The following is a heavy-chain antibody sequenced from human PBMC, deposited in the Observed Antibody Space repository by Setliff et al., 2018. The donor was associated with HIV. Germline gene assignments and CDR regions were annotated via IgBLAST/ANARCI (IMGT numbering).Heavy chain of an antibody. Sequence: SETLSLTCTVSGGSISSSSYYWGWIRQPPGKGLEWIGSIYYSGSTYYNPSLKSRVTMSVDTSKNQFSLKLYSVTAADTAVYHCATSRVVVLRFDPWGQGTLVTVSS. J-gene: IGHJ5*02. D-gene: IGHD3-22*01. CDR3: ATSRVVVLRFDP. CDR1: GGSISSSSYY. CDR2: IYYSGST. V-gene: IGHV4-39*07.